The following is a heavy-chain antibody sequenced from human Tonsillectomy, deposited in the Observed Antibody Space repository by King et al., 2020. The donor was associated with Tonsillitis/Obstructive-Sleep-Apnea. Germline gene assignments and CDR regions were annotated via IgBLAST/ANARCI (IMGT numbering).Heavy chain of an antibody. CDR2: IHYSGST. V-gene: IGHV4-59*01. J-gene: IGHJ5*02. CDR1: GDSITNDY. Sequence: HVQLQESGPGLVKPSETLSLTCSVSGDSITNDYWTWIRQPPGKGLEWIGFIHYSGSTNCNPPLKSRVTMSLDTSMKQFSLQLASVSAPDTAVYFCARVFSSTLWWFDPWGQGTLVTVSS. CDR3: ARVFSSTLWWFDP. D-gene: IGHD2-2*01.